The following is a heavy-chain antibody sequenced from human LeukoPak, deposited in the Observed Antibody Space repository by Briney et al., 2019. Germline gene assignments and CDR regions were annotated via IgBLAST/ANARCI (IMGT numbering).Heavy chain of an antibody. J-gene: IGHJ4*02. CDR3: ARRRDLYSGSYYPFDY. CDR1: GNSFTSYW. CDR2: IYPGDSDT. D-gene: IGHD1-26*01. Sequence: GESLKISCKDSGNSFTSYWIGWVRQMPGKGLEWMGIIYPGDSDTRYSPSFQGQVTISADKSISTAYLQWSSLKASDTAMYYCARRRDLYSGSYYPFDYWGQGTLVTVSS. V-gene: IGHV5-51*01.